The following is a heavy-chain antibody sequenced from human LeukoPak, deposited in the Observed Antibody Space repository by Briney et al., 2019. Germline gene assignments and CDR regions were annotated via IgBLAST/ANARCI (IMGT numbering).Heavy chain of an antibody. D-gene: IGHD6-19*01. V-gene: IGHV3-74*01. J-gene: IGHJ4*02. CDR1: GFTFSSYW. CDR3: ARARWSSTGWSSGY. Sequence: PGESLRLSCAASGFTFSSYWMHWVRQAPGKGLVWVSRVNPQGSGTSYTDSVKGRFTISRDNAKDALHLQMDNLRAEDTAVYYCARARWSSTGWSSGYWGQGTLVTVSS. CDR2: VNPQGSGT.